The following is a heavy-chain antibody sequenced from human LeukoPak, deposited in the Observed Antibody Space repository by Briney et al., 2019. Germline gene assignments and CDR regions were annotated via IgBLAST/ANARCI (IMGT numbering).Heavy chain of an antibody. CDR1: GYSFTGYY. V-gene: IGHV1-2*02. Sequence: ASVKVSCKASGYSFTGYYIHWVRQAPGQGLEWMGWINPNTGGTTYPQRFQGRVTMTSDTSISTVYMELSSLRSDDTAVYYCARRGPYYDHWGQGTLVTVSS. CDR2: INPNTGGT. D-gene: IGHD3-16*01. J-gene: IGHJ4*02. CDR3: ARRGPYYDH.